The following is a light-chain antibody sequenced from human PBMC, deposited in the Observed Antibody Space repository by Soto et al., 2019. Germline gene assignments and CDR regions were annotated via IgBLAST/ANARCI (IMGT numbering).Light chain of an antibody. J-gene: IGKJ4*01. CDR2: KAS. V-gene: IGKV1-5*03. CDR3: QQYNSYPLT. Sequence: DIQMTQSPSTLSASVGDRVTITCRASQRISSWLAWYQQKPGKAPKLLIYKASSLESGVPSRFSGSGSGTEFTLTISSLQPDDFANYYCQQYNSYPLTFGGGTKVEIK. CDR1: QRISSW.